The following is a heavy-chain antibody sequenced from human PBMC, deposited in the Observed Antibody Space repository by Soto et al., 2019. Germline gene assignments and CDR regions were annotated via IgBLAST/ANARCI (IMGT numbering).Heavy chain of an antibody. V-gene: IGHV1-69*13. CDR3: ARERRSAYGSCGYYYYYGMDV. Sequence: SVKVSCKASGGTFSSYAISWVRQAPGQGLEWMGGIIPIFGTANYAQKFQGRVTITADESTSTAYMELSSLRSEDTAVYYCARERRSAYGSCGYYYYYGMDVWGQGTTVTVSS. CDR1: GGTFSSYA. CDR2: IIPIFGTA. D-gene: IGHD6-6*01. J-gene: IGHJ6*02.